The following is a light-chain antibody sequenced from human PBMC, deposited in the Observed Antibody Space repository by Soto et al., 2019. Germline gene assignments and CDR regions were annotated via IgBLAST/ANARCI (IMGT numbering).Light chain of an antibody. CDR2: EVN. V-gene: IGLV2-23*02. CDR1: SSDVGSYNL. CDR3: CSYAGIRV. Sequence: QSALTQPASVSGSAGQSITISCTGTSSDVGSYNLVSWYQQYSGKAPKLLTYEVNKRPSGVSNRFSGSKSGNTASLTISGLQAEDEADYYCCSYAGIRVFGTGTKVTVL. J-gene: IGLJ1*01.